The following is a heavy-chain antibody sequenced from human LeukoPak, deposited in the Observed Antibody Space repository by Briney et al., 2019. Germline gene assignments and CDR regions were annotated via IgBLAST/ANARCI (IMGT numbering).Heavy chain of an antibody. CDR2: INPGDSDT. CDR1: GYSLTYYW. CDR3: ARHPIAAGGAYNWFDP. V-gene: IGHV5-51*01. J-gene: IGHJ5*02. Sequence: GESLKISCKASGYSLTYYWIGWVRQMPGKGLEWMGIINPGDSDTRYSPSFQGRVTISADKSISTAYLQWSSLRASDTAMYYCARHPIAAGGAYNWFDPWGQGTLVTVSS. D-gene: IGHD6-13*01.